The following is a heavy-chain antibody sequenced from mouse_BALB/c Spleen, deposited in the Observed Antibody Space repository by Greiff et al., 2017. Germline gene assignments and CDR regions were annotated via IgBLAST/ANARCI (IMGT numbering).Heavy chain of an antibody. J-gene: IGHJ1*01. D-gene: IGHD1-1*01. CDR3: AKQGDYGSSYYWYFDV. Sequence: QVQLKQSGPGLVAPSQSLSITCTVSGFSLTDYGVSWIRQPPGKSLEWLGVIWGGGSTYYNSALKSRLSISKDNSKSQVFLKMNSLQTDDTAMYYCAKQGDYGSSYYWYFDVWGAGTTVTVSS. CDR2: IWGGGST. CDR1: GFSLTDYG. V-gene: IGHV2-6-5*01.